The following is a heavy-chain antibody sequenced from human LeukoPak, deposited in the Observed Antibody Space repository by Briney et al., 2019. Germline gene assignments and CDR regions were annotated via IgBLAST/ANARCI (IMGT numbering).Heavy chain of an antibody. V-gene: IGHV1-2*02. Sequence: ASVKVSCKASGYTFTGYYMHWVRQAPGQGLEWMGWINPISGGTNYAQKFQGRVTMTEDTSTDTAYMELSSLRSEDTAVYYCATLHGDYEYSFDPWGQGVLVTVSS. CDR1: GYTFTGYY. J-gene: IGHJ5*02. D-gene: IGHD4-17*01. CDR2: INPISGGT. CDR3: ATLHGDYEYSFDP.